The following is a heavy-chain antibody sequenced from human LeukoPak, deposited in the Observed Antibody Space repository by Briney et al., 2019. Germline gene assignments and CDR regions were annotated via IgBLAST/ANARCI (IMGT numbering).Heavy chain of an antibody. CDR2: IYPGDSDT. CDR3: ARLGPSVAGTVGYFDY. D-gene: IGHD6-19*01. J-gene: IGHJ4*02. CDR1: GYSFTSYW. Sequence: GESLKISCKGSGYSFTSYWIGWVRQMPGKGLEWMGIIYPGDSDTRYSPSFQGQVTISADKSISTAYLQWSSLKASDTAMYYCARLGPSVAGTVGYFDYWGQGTLVAVSS. V-gene: IGHV5-51*01.